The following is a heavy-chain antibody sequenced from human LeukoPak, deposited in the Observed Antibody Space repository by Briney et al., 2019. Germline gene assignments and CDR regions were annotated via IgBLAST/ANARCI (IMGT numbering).Heavy chain of an antibody. V-gene: IGHV4-39*01. J-gene: IGHJ4*02. CDR1: GXSISSSSYY. Sequence: NPSETLSLTCTVSGXSISSSSYYWGWIRQPPGKGLEWIGSIYYSGSTYYNPSLKSRVTISVDTSKNQFSLKLSSVTAADTAVYYCARLPRKTYYFDYWGQGTLVTVSS. CDR2: IYYSGST. CDR3: ARLPRKTYYFDY.